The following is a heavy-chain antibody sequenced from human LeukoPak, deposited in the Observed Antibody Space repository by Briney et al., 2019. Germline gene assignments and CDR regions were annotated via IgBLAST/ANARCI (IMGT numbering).Heavy chain of an antibody. V-gene: IGHV4-31*03. CDR3: ARDRWFDP. J-gene: IGHJ5*02. CDR2: IYYSGST. CDR1: GGSISSGGNY. Sequence: SQTLSLTCTVSGGSISSGGNYWSWIRQHPGKGLEWIGYIYYSGSTYYNPSLKSRVTISLDASKNQFSLKLTSVTAADTAVYYCARDRWFDPWGQGTLVTVSS.